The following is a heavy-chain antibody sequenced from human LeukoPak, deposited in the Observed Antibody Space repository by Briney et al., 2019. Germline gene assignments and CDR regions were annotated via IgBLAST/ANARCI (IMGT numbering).Heavy chain of an antibody. CDR3: ARLSGIYCDRGSCFNYFDS. D-gene: IGHD2-15*01. J-gene: IGHJ5*01. CDR1: GYSISSGYY. V-gene: IGHV4-38-2*02. Sequence: SETLSLTCTASGYSISSGYYWGWIRQPPGQGLEWIGSIYHSGSTFYNPSLKSRVTISVDTSKNQFPLRLTSVTAADTAVYYCARLSGIYCDRGSCFNYFDSWGQGALVTVSS. CDR2: IYHSGST.